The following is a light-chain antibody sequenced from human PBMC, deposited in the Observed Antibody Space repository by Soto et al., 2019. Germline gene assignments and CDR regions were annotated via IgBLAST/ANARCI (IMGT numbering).Light chain of an antibody. V-gene: IGKV1-39*01. CDR1: QSISTY. CDR3: QQYGSSPFT. Sequence: DIQMTQSPSSLSASVGDRVTITCRAGQSISTYLNWYQHKPGKAPKLLIYASSILESGVPSRFSGSGSGTDFTLSISRLEPEDFAMYYCQQYGSSPFTFGGGTKVDIK. J-gene: IGKJ4*01. CDR2: ASS.